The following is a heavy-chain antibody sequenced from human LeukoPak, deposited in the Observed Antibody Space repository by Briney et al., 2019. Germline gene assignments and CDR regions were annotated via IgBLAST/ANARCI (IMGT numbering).Heavy chain of an antibody. V-gene: IGHV3-11*01. CDR1: GFTFSDYY. J-gene: IGHJ4*02. CDR2: ISSSGSTI. Sequence: GGSLRLSCAASGFTFSDYYMSWIRQAPGKGLEWVSYISSSGSTIYYADSVKGRFTISRDNAKNSLYLQMNSLRAEDTAVYYCARDSNTVSTDYFDYWGQGTLVTVSS. D-gene: IGHD4-17*01. CDR3: ARDSNTVSTDYFDY.